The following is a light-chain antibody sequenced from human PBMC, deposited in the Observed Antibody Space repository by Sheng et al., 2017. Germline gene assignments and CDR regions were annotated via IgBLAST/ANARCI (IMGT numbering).Light chain of an antibody. J-gene: IGKJ4*01. CDR3: MQALQTPT. CDR2: LGS. V-gene: IGKV2-28*01. Sequence: DIVMTQSPLSLPVTPGEPASISCRSNQSLLDSNGYNYLDWYLQKPGQSPQFLIYLGSNRASGVPDRFSGSGSGTDFTLTISRVEDEDVGVYYCMQALQTPTFGGGTKVEIK. CDR1: QSLLDSNGYNY.